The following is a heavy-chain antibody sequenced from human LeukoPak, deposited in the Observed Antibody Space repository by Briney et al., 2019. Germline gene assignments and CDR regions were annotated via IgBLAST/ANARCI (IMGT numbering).Heavy chain of an antibody. J-gene: IGHJ4*02. V-gene: IGHV1-24*01. CDR2: FDPEDGET. CDR3: ATVFNYYDSSGYYPFDY. CDR1: GYTLTELP. Sequence: GASVKVSCKVSGYTLTELPMHWVRQAPGKGLEWMGGFDPEDGETIYAQKFQGRVTMTEDTSTDTAYMELSSLRSEDTAVYYCATVFNYYDSSGYYPFDYWGQGTLVTVSS. D-gene: IGHD3-22*01.